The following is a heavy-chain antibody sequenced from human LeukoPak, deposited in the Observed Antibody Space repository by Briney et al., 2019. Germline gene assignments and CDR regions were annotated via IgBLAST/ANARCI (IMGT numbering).Heavy chain of an antibody. J-gene: IGHJ4*02. V-gene: IGHV3-21*01. CDR3: ARVRRGSYLDVDY. Sequence: GGSLRLSCAASGFTFNTYSMNWVRQAPGKGLEWVSSISSSSSYIYYADSVKGRFTISRDNAKNSLYLQMNSLRAEDTAVYYCARVRRGSYLDVDYWGQGTLVTVSS. CDR1: GFTFNTYS. D-gene: IGHD1-26*01. CDR2: ISSSSSYI.